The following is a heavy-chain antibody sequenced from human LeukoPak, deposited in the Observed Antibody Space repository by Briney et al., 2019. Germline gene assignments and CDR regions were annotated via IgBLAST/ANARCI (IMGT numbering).Heavy chain of an antibody. CDR2: ISGSGGST. V-gene: IGHV3-23*01. J-gene: IGHJ4*02. D-gene: IGHD2-15*01. Sequence: GGSLRLSCAASGFTVRNNYMSWVRQAPGKGLEWVSAISGSGGSTYYADSVKGRFTISRDNSKNTLYLQMNSLRAEDTAVYYCAKEALRGGQRVDYWGQGTLVTVSS. CDR1: GFTVRNNY. CDR3: AKEALRGGQRVDY.